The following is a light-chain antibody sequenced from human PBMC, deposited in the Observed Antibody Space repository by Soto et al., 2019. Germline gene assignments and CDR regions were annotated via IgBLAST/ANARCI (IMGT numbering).Light chain of an antibody. CDR3: QSYDTSLSGRV. Sequence: QSVLTQPPSVSGAPGQRVTISCTGSSSNIGADFDVHWHQQLPGTAPKLLIYDNNNRPSGVPDRFSGSKSGTSASLAITVLQAEDEADYYCQSYDTSLSGRVFGTGTKVTVL. V-gene: IGLV1-40*01. CDR2: DNN. CDR1: SSNIGADFD. J-gene: IGLJ1*01.